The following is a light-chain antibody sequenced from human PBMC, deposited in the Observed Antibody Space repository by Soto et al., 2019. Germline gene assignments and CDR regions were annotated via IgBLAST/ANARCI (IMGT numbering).Light chain of an antibody. CDR1: QSVSSY. V-gene: IGKV3-11*01. J-gene: IGKJ2*01. Sequence: DIVLTQSPATLSLSPGERATLSCRASQSVSSYLAWYQQKPGQAPRLLIYDASNWATGIPARFSGSGSGTDFTLTISSLEPEDFAVYYCQQRSNWPYTFGQGTKVEIK. CDR3: QQRSNWPYT. CDR2: DAS.